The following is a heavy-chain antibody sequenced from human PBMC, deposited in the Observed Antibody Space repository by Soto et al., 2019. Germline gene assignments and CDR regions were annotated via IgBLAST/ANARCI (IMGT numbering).Heavy chain of an antibody. CDR1: GGSIKSDYY. CDR2: KYYSGAT. Sequence: LSLTCTVSGGSIKSDYYCAWVRQFPGGGLQWMGYKYYSGATDSDPSLERRVSFSVDMSKNQFSLNLTSVTVADTAVYYCARGRPNYFYYGLDVWGQGIPVTVSS. CDR3: ARGRPNYFYYGLDV. V-gene: IGHV4-30-4*01. J-gene: IGHJ6*02.